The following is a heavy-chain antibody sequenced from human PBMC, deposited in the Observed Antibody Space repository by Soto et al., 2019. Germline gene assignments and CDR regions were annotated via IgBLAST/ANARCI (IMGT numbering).Heavy chain of an antibody. CDR1: GYTFTSYG. CDR3: ARVGSAYYYGSGQGGGIDV. J-gene: IGHJ6*02. Sequence: QVQLVQSGAEVKKPGASVKVSCKASGYTFTSYGISWVRQAPGQGLEWMGWISAYNGNTNYAQKLQGRVTMTTDTSTSTAYMELRSLSSDDTAVYYFARVGSAYYYGSGQGGGIDVWGQGTAVTVSS. D-gene: IGHD3-10*01. V-gene: IGHV1-18*04. CDR2: ISAYNGNT.